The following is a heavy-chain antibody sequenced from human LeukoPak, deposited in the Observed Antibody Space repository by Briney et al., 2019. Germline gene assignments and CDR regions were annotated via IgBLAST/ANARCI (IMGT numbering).Heavy chain of an antibody. CDR1: GGSISSYY. V-gene: IGHV4-59*08. Sequence: PSETPSLTCTVSGGSISSYYWSWIRQPPGKGLEWIGYIYYTGSTNYNPSLKSRVIISLDTSKNQFSLRLSSVTAADTAVYYCARGKRRESYDISGFDYWGQGTLVTVSS. J-gene: IGHJ4*02. CDR3: ARGKRRESYDISGFDY. D-gene: IGHD3-22*01. CDR2: IYYTGST.